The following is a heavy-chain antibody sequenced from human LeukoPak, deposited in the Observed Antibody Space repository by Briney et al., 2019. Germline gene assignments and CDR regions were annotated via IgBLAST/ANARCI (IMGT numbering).Heavy chain of an antibody. J-gene: IGHJ4*02. CDR1: GDSINREIW. CDR3: AREIPVFFASTLDS. CDR2: IHHGGST. Sequence: PSETLPLTCAVSGDSINREIWWHWVRQPPGKGLEWIGEIHHGGSTYYKPSLRSRVTISVDKSRNHFSLEMNSVTAADTAVYYCAREIPVFFASTLDSWGQGILVTVSS. D-gene: IGHD2-2*01. V-gene: IGHV4-4*02.